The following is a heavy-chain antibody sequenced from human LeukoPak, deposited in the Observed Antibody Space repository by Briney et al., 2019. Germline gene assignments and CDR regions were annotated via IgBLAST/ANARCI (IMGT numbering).Heavy chain of an antibody. CDR1: GFTFGDYA. Sequence: GGSLRLSCTASGFTFGDYAMSWFRQAPGKGLEWVGFIRSKAYGGTTEYAASVKGRFTISRDDSESIAYLQMNSLKTEDTAVYYCTRMGLELRPYYYYGMDVWGQGTTVTVSS. D-gene: IGHD1-7*01. J-gene: IGHJ6*02. V-gene: IGHV3-49*03. CDR2: IRSKAYGGTT. CDR3: TRMGLELRPYYYYGMDV.